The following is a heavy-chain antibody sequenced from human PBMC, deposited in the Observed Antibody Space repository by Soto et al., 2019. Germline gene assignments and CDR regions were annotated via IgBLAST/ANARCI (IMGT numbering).Heavy chain of an antibody. J-gene: IGHJ4*02. Sequence: QVQLQQWGAGLLKPSETLSLTCAVYGGSLSGYYWSWIRQPPGKGLELIGDINHGDGTNYNPSLKSRVTISVDTSTEQFSLQLRSASAADNAVYFCARGLLLDSDYWGQGALLTVSS. CDR2: INHGDGT. CDR1: GGSLSGYY. D-gene: IGHD1-26*01. V-gene: IGHV4-34*01. CDR3: ARGLLLDSDY.